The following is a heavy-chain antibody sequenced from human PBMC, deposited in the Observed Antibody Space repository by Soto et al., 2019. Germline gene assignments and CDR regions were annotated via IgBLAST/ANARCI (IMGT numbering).Heavy chain of an antibody. CDR1: GGTFSSYA. D-gene: IGHD2-8*01. CDR2: IIPIFGTA. V-gene: IGHV1-69*13. J-gene: IGHJ4*02. CDR3: ASKGGYCTNGVCYSPFDY. Sequence: ASVKVSCKASGGTFSSYAISWVRQAPGQGLEWMGGIIPIFGTANYAQKFQGRATITADESTSTAYMELSSLRSEDTAVYYCASKGGYCTNGVCYSPFDYWGQGTLVTVSS.